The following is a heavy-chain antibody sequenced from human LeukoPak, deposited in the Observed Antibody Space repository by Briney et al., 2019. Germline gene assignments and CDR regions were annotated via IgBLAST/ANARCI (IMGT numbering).Heavy chain of an antibody. CDR1: GFTFSSYA. V-gene: IGHV3-66*01. CDR3: ARDKGGYGYYYMDV. Sequence: GGSLRLSCAASGFTFSSYAMSWVRQAPGKGLEWVSVMYSGGSTFYGDSVKGRFTISRDNSMNTLYLQMNSLRVDDTAVYYCARDKGGYGYYYMDVWGKGTTVTVSS. D-gene: IGHD5-18*01. CDR2: MYSGGST. J-gene: IGHJ6*03.